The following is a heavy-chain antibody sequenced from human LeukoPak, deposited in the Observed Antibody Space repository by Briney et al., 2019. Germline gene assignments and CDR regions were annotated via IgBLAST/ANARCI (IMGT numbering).Heavy chain of an antibody. CDR1: GFTFSSYA. Sequence: GGSLRLSCAASGFTFSSYAMHWVRQAPGKGLEYVSAISSNGGSTYYAYSVKGRFTISRDNSKNTLYLQMGSLRAEDMAVYYCARGQTRDIVTTDWFDPWGQGTLVTVSS. CDR3: ARGQTRDIVTTDWFDP. CDR2: ISSNGGST. J-gene: IGHJ5*02. D-gene: IGHD2-15*01. V-gene: IGHV3-64*01.